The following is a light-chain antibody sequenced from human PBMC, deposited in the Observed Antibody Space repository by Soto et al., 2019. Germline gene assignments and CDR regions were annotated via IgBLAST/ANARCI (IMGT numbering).Light chain of an antibody. CDR2: EVS. Sequence: QSALTQPASVSGSPGQSITISCTGTSSDVGGYNYVSWYQQHPGKAPKVMIYEVSNRPSGVSNRFSGSKSGNTASLTISGLQADDEADYYCSSYGSSTTVGVVFGGGTKLTVL. CDR3: SSYGSSTTVGVV. V-gene: IGLV2-14*01. J-gene: IGLJ2*01. CDR1: SSDVGGYNY.